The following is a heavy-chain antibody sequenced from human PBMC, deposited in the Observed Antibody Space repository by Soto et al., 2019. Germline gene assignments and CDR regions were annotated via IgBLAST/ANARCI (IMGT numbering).Heavy chain of an antibody. CDR1: GYTFTSYD. V-gene: IGHV1-8*01. CDR2: MNPNTGNS. D-gene: IGHD1-1*01. Sequence: ASVKVSCKASGYTFTSYDIYWVRQATGQGLEWMGWMNPNTGNSGYAQKFQGRVTMTSDTSISTAHMELSSLRSEDTAVYYCARRAETDGWNGFGADKYYFDFWGQGTLVTVSS. CDR3: ARRAETDGWNGFGADKYYFDF. J-gene: IGHJ4*02.